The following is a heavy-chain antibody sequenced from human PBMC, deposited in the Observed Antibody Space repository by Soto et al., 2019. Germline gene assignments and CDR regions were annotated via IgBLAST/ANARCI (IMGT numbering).Heavy chain of an antibody. CDR1: GFTFSTYW. CDR3: ATVATHSYNWVDP. CDR2: INADGTTT. V-gene: IGHV3-74*01. J-gene: IGHJ5*02. Sequence: EVHLVESGGGLVQPGGSLRLSCAASGFTFSTYWMHWVRQAPGKGLVWVSRINADGTTTTYADSVKGRFTISRDSAKNTLYLQMNSLRAEDTAVYFCATVATHSYNWVDPWGQGTLVTISS. D-gene: IGHD3-3*02.